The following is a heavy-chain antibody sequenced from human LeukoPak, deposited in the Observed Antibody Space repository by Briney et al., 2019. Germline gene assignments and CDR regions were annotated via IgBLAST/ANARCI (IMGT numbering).Heavy chain of an antibody. V-gene: IGHV3-23*01. CDR1: GFTFSSYA. D-gene: IGHD3-10*01. J-gene: IGHJ4*02. CDR3: AKMPYESGSYGYFFDY. Sequence: VKPGGSLRLSCAASGFTFSSYAMSWVRQAPGKGLEWVSGIGGSGGSTYYADSVKGRFTISRDNSKNTLFLQMNSLRAEDTAVYYCAKMPYESGSYGYFFDYWGQGTLVTVSS. CDR2: IGGSGGST.